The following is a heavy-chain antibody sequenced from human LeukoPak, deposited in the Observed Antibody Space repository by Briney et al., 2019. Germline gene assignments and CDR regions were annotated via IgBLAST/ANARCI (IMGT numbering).Heavy chain of an antibody. CDR3: AKSFGPVIAAAGTGAD. Sequence: GGSLRLSCAASGFIFSSYGMHWVRQAPGKGLEWGTFIRYDGSNKYYADSVKGRFTISRDNSKNTLYLQMNSLRAEDTAVYYCAKSFGPVIAAAGTGADWGQGILVTVSS. CDR1: GFIFSSYG. CDR2: IRYDGSNK. J-gene: IGHJ4*02. V-gene: IGHV3-30*02. D-gene: IGHD6-13*01.